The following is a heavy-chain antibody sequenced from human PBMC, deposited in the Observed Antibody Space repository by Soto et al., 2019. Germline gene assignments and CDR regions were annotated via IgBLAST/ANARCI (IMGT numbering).Heavy chain of an antibody. Sequence: QVHLVQSGAEVKSPGTSVKLSCQTSGYNFTDYYIHWVRQAPGQGLEYMVIINPSTDAQKVQGRVTITSYTSTSTVYMELSRLRAEDTAVYYCARLSRISFLVDWGQGTLVTVSS. CDR3: ARLSRISFLVD. V-gene: IGHV1-46*01. CDR2: INPST. CDR1: GYNFTDYY. J-gene: IGHJ1*01. D-gene: IGHD2-21*01.